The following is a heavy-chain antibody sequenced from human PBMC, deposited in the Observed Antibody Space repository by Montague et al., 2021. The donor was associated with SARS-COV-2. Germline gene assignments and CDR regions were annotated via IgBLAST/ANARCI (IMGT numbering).Heavy chain of an antibody. CDR1: GGSISSSSYY. J-gene: IGHJ4*02. Sequence: SETLSLTCTVSGGSISSSSYYCCGILQPPEKVLGWMGCIYYSGRTYYSPSLKSRVTISVDTSNNQFSLKLSCVTAADTAVYYCARHRLGYCSSTRCYDGWGQGTLVTVSS. D-gene: IGHD2-2*01. CDR3: ARHRLGYCSSTRCYDG. V-gene: IGHV4-39*01. CDR2: IYYSGRT.